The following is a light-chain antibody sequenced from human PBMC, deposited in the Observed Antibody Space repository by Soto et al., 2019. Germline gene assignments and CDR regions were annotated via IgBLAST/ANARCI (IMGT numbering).Light chain of an antibody. V-gene: IGKV3D-15*01. J-gene: IGKJ1*01. Sequence: EILRTQSPGTLSGSPGERATLSCRASQSVSSHVAWYQQKPGQGPRLLIYGASTRATGVPARVSGSGSGTEFTLTISSLQSEDFAVYYCQQYDNSPTFGQGTKVDIK. CDR1: QSVSSH. CDR3: QQYDNSPT. CDR2: GAS.